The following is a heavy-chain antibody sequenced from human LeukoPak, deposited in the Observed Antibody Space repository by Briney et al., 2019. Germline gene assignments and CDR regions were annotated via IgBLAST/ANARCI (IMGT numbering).Heavy chain of an antibody. Sequence: PSETLSLTCTVSGGSISSTTYYWGWIRRPPGQGLEWIGTSYYSGTTCYNPSLKSRVTVAVDTYKNQFSLKLSSVTAADTAVYYCVRGSTLRHYQYWGQGTLVTVSS. D-gene: IGHD3-16*01. CDR1: GGSISSTTYY. J-gene: IGHJ4*02. CDR3: VRGSTLRHYQY. V-gene: IGHV4-39*01. CDR2: SYYSGTT.